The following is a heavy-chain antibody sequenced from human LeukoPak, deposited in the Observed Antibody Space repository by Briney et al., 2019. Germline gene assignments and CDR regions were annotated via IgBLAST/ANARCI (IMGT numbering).Heavy chain of an antibody. CDR2: IYMTGST. D-gene: IGHD6-25*01. CDR1: GGSVSRYY. CDR3: ARRLNAFDI. V-gene: IGHV4-4*07. J-gene: IGHJ3*02. Sequence: SETLSLTCTVSGGSVSRYYWSWIRQSSGKGLEWIGRIYMTGSTDYNPSLKSRVTMSVDTSKNQFSLKLSSVTAADTAVYYCARRLNAFDIWGQGTLVTVSS.